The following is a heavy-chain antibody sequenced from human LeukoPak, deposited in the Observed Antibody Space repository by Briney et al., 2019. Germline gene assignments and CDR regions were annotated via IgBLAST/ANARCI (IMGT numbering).Heavy chain of an antibody. V-gene: IGHV4-59*10. CDR1: GGSFSGYY. Sequence: SETLSLTCAVYGGSFSGYYWTWIRQPAGKGLEWIGRIYTSGSTNYNPSLKSRVTMSVDTSKNQFSLKLSSVTAADTAVYYCARIGNSSGWYSRYFDLWGRGTLVTVSS. J-gene: IGHJ2*01. CDR2: IYTSGST. CDR3: ARIGNSSGWYSRYFDL. D-gene: IGHD6-19*01.